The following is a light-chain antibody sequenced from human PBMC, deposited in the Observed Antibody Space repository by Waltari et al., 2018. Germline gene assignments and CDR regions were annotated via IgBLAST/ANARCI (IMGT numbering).Light chain of an antibody. J-gene: IGLJ2*01. CDR2: QDS. CDR3: QAWDSSRVV. CDR1: KLGDKY. Sequence: SYELTQPPSVSVSPGQTASITCSGDKLGDKYACWYQQKPGQSPVLVIYQDSKRPSGIPERFSGSNSGNTATLTISGTQAMDEADYYYQAWDSSRVVFGGGTKLTVL. V-gene: IGLV3-1*01.